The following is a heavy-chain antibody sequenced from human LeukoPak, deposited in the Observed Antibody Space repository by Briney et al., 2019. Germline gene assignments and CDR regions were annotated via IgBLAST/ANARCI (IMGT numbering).Heavy chain of an antibody. Sequence: GSLRLSCAASGFTFSSYGMSWVRQAPGKGLEWVSAISGSGGSTYYADSVKGRFTISRDNSKNTLYLQMNSLRAEDTAVYYCAKAGSSSGWYKDYWGQGTLVTVSS. CDR3: AKAGSSSGWYKDY. D-gene: IGHD6-19*01. CDR2: ISGSGGST. J-gene: IGHJ4*02. CDR1: GFTFSSYG. V-gene: IGHV3-23*01.